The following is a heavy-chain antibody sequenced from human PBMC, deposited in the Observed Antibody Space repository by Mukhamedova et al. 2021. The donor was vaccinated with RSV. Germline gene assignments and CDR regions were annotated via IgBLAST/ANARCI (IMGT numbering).Heavy chain of an antibody. J-gene: IGHJ4*02. V-gene: IGHV1-46*01. Sequence: KFQGRVTMTRDTSTSTVYMELSSLRSEDTAVHYCARLYSGSYRTFDYWGQGTLVTVSS. CDR3: ARLYSGSYRTFDY. D-gene: IGHD1-26*01.